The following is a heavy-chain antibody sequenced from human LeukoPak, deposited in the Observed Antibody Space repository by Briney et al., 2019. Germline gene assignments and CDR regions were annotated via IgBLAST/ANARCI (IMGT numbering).Heavy chain of an antibody. CDR1: GFTLSTFA. CDR3: AKGSCSSTTCLKTD. CDR2: ISYDGIDK. Sequence: GGSLRLSCAASGFTLSTFAMVWVRQTPGKGLEWVAVISYDGIDKYYADSVKGRFTISRDNSKNTLYLQMNSLKSEDTAVYYCAKGSCSSTTCLKTDWGQGAPVTVSS. V-gene: IGHV3-30*18. D-gene: IGHD2-2*01. J-gene: IGHJ4*02.